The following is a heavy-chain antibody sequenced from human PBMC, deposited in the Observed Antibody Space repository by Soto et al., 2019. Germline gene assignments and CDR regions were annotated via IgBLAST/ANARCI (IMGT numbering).Heavy chain of an antibody. D-gene: IGHD4-17*01. CDR3: ARGTIMTTVKYYYYYYGMDV. J-gene: IGHJ6*02. CDR1: GGTFSSYA. V-gene: IGHV1-69*13. Sequence: SVKVSCKASGGTFSSYAISWVRQAPGQGLEWMGGIIPIFGTANYAQKFQGRVTITADESTSTAYMELSSLRSEDTAVYYCARGTIMTTVKYYYYYYGMDVWGQGTTVTVSS. CDR2: IIPIFGTA.